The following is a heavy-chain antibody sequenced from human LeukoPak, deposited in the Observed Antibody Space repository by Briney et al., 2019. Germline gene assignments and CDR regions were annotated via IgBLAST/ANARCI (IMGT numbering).Heavy chain of an antibody. J-gene: IGHJ4*02. CDR2: IYHSGST. CDR3: ARGQWLRTYYFDY. D-gene: IGHD5-12*01. CDR1: GYSISSGYY. Sequence: SETLSLTCTVSGYSISSGYYWGWIRQPPGKGLEWIGSIYHSGSTYYNPSLKSRVTISVDTSKNQFSPKLSSVTAADTAVYYCARGQWLRTYYFDYWGQGTLVTVSS. V-gene: IGHV4-38-2*02.